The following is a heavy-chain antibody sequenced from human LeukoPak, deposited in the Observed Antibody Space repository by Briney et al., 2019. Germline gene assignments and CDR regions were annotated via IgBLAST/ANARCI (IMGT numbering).Heavy chain of an antibody. D-gene: IGHD2-2*01. Sequence: PGGSLRLSCAASGFTFSSYWMHWVRQAPGKGLVWVSRINSDGSSTSYADSVKGRFTISRDNAKNTLYLQMNSLRAEDTAVYYCAGGYFSSTSCYVDWFDPWGQGALVTVSS. CDR3: AGGYFSSTSCYVDWFDP. CDR1: GFTFSSYW. V-gene: IGHV3-74*01. J-gene: IGHJ5*02. CDR2: INSDGSST.